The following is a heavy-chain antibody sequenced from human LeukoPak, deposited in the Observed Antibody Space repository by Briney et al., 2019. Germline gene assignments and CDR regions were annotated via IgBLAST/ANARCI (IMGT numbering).Heavy chain of an antibody. CDR1: GFTFSSYW. CDR3: ARVSWVAAAGTFDY. V-gene: IGHV3-7*01. J-gene: IGHJ4*02. CDR2: IKQDGSEK. Sequence: TGGSLGLSCAASGFTFSSYWMSWVRQAPGKGLEWVANIKQDGSEKYYVDSVKGRFTISRDNAKNSLYLQMNSLRAEDTAVYYCARVSWVAAAGTFDYWGQGTLVTVSS. D-gene: IGHD6-13*01.